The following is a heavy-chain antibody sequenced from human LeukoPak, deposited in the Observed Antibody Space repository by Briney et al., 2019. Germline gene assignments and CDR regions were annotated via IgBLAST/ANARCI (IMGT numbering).Heavy chain of an antibody. Sequence: PGGSLRLSWAASGFTFSSYSMNWVRQAPGKGLEWVSHISSSSSYIYYADSVKGRFIISRDNAKNSLYLQMNSLRAEDTAVYYCARDGIAAAGPLPFDYWGQGTLVTVSS. D-gene: IGHD6-13*01. CDR3: ARDGIAAAGPLPFDY. CDR2: ISSSSSYI. V-gene: IGHV3-21*01. J-gene: IGHJ4*02. CDR1: GFTFSSYS.